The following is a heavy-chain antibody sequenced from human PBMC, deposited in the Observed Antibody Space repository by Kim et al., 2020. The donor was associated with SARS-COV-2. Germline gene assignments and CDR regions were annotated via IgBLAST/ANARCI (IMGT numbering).Heavy chain of an antibody. CDR1: GFTFSSYS. CDR3: ASIGFHVPPRFGY. J-gene: IGHJ4*02. V-gene: IGHV3-21*01. D-gene: IGHD3-16*02. CDR2: ISSSSSYI. Sequence: GGSLRLSCAASGFTFSSYSMNWVRQAPGKGLEWVSSISSSSSYIYYSDSVKGRFTISRDNAKNSLYLQMNSLIAEDTAVYYCASIGFHVPPRFGYWGQGTLVTVSS.